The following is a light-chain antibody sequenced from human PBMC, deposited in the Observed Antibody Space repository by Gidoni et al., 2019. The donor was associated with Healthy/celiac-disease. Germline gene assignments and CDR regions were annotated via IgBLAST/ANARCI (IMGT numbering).Light chain of an antibody. CDR3: QQSYSTPLT. J-gene: IGKJ4*01. V-gene: IGKV1-39*01. Sequence: DIQMTQSPSSLSASVGDRVTITCRARQSISIYLNWYQQKPGKAPKLLIYAASSLQSGVPSRFSGSGSGTDFTLTISSLQPEEFATYYCQQSYSTPLTFGGXTKVEIK. CDR2: AAS. CDR1: QSISIY.